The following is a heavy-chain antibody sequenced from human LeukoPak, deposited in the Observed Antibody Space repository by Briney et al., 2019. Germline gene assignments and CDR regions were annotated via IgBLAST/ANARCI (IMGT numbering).Heavy chain of an antibody. CDR3: ASSYYDVLTGNLRGGAFDI. CDR1: GGSISSGNYY. V-gene: IGHV4-30-4*08. D-gene: IGHD3-9*01. Sequence: PSETLSLTCSVSGGSISSGNYYWNWIRQPPGKGLEWIGYIYYVGSAYYNPSLKSRVTISVDTSKNQFSLKLSSVTAADTAVYYCASSYYDVLTGNLRGGAFDIWRQGTLVTVSS. CDR2: IYYVGSA. J-gene: IGHJ3*02.